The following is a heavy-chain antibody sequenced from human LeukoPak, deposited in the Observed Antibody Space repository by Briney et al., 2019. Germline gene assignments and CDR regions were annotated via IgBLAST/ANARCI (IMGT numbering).Heavy chain of an antibody. CDR3: ARAGDYGSGSFRWRHFDY. D-gene: IGHD3-10*01. CDR1: GFTFSNYA. CDR2: IPYDGSNK. J-gene: IGHJ4*02. V-gene: IGHV3-30*04. Sequence: PGGSLRLSCAASGFTFSNYALHWVRQAPGKGLEWVALIPYDGSNKYYADSVKGRFTISRDNSKNTLYLQMNSLRTEDTAVYYCARAGDYGSGSFRWRHFDYWGQGTLVTVSS.